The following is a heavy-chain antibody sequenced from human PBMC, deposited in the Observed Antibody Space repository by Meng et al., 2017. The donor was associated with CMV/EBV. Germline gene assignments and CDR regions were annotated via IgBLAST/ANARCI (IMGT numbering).Heavy chain of an antibody. V-gene: IGHV4-34*01. Sequence: RPSGTLSLSCAVSGGSFIGYYWIWIPQPPGKGLKWIVEINHSVRTNYNPSLKSRVTISVDTSKTQFSLKLSSVTAADTAVYYCARGRQWLVRGWFDPWGQGTLVTVSS. D-gene: IGHD6-19*01. CDR3: ARGRQWLVRGWFDP. CDR2: INHSVRT. J-gene: IGHJ5*02. CDR1: GGSFIGYY.